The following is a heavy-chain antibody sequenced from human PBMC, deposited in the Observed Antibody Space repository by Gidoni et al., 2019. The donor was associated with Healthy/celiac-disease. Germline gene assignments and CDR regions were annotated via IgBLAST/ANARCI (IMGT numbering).Heavy chain of an antibody. J-gene: IGHJ6*02. CDR2: IYTSGST. V-gene: IGHV4-61*02. CDR3: ARGAGEFGGFFIDYYYYGMDV. D-gene: IGHD3-10*01. Sequence: QVQLQESGPGLVKPSQTLSLTCTVSGGSISSGSYYWSWIRQPAGKGLEWIGRIYTSGSTNYNPSLKSRVTISVDTSKNQFSLKLSSVTAADTAVYYCARGAGEFGGFFIDYYYYGMDVWGQGTTVTVSS. CDR1: GGSISSGSYY.